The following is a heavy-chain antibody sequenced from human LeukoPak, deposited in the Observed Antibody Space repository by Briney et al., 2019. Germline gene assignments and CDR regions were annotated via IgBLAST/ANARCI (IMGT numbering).Heavy chain of an antibody. CDR2: IIPIFGTA. CDR1: GGTFSSYA. J-gene: IGHJ5*02. D-gene: IGHD2-2*01. Sequence: GASVKVYCKASGGTFSSYAISWVRQAPGQGLEWMGGIIPIFGTANYAQKFQGSVTITADESTSTAYMELSSLRSEDTAVYYCARATSWHGWFDPWGQGTLVTVSS. V-gene: IGHV1-69*13. CDR3: ARATSWHGWFDP.